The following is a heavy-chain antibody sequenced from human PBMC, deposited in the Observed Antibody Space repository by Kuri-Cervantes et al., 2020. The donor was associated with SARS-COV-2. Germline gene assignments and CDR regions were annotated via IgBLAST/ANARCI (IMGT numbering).Heavy chain of an antibody. CDR3: ARGRLIADYGDYGDFDF. D-gene: IGHD4-17*01. Sequence: ASVKVSCKASGYTFTSYGISWVRQAPGQGLEWMGWISAYNGNTNYAQKLQGRVTMTRNTSISTAYMELSSLRSEDTAVYYCARGRLIADYGDYGDFDFWGLGTLVTVSS. V-gene: IGHV1-18*01. CDR2: ISAYNGNT. J-gene: IGHJ4*02. CDR1: GYTFTSYG.